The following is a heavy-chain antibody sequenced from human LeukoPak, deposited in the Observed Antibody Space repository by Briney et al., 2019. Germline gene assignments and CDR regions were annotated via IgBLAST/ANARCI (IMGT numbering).Heavy chain of an antibody. D-gene: IGHD2/OR15-2a*01. J-gene: IGHJ4*02. CDR1: GFTFSNYV. V-gene: IGHV3-53*01. CDR3: ARDAANSIRARYDY. Sequence: GGSLRPSCAVSGFTFSNYVMSWVRQAPGRGLEWVSVVYGSDVTYYAASVRGRFTISRDNSKNTLYLRMNGLRAEDSAVYFCARDAANSIRARYDYWGQGTLVTVSS. CDR2: VYGSDVT.